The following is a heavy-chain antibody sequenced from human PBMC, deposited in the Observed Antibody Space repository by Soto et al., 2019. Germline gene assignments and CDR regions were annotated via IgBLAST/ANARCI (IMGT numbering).Heavy chain of an antibody. J-gene: IGHJ4*02. V-gene: IGHV4-59*08. CDR1: GGSISSYY. CDR3: ARRWGTTFDY. CDR2: IYYSGST. Sequence: SETLSLTCTVSGGSISSYYWSWIRQPPGKGLEWIGYIYYSGSTNYNPSLRSRVTISVDTSKNQFSLKLSSVTAADTAVYYCARRWGTTFDYWGQGTLVTVSS. D-gene: IGHD3-16*01.